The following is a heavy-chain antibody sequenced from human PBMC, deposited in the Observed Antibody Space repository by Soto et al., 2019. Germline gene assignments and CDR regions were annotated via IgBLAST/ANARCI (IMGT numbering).Heavy chain of an antibody. D-gene: IGHD2-21*02. CDR2: ISGDGGST. V-gene: IGHV3-43*02. Sequence: GGSLRLSCAASGFTFDDYAMHWVRQAPGKGLEWVSLISGDGGSTYYADSVKGRFTIYRDNSKNSLYLQMNSLRTEDTALYYCAKDIINCGGDCYNYGMDVWGQETTVTVSS. J-gene: IGHJ6*02. CDR3: AKDIINCGGDCYNYGMDV. CDR1: GFTFDDYA.